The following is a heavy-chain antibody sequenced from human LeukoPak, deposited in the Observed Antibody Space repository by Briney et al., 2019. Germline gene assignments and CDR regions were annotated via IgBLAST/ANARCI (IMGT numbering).Heavy chain of an antibody. V-gene: IGHV3-33*01. CDR3: ARDDHHVYYYDSSGYPGAYFDY. Sequence: GGSLRLSCAASGFTFSSYGMHWVRQAPGKGLEWGAVIWYDGSNKYYADSVKGRFTISRDNSKNTLYLQMNSLRAEDTAVYYCARDDHHVYYYDSSGYPGAYFDYWGQGTLVTVSS. CDR1: GFTFSSYG. J-gene: IGHJ4*02. D-gene: IGHD3-22*01. CDR2: IWYDGSNK.